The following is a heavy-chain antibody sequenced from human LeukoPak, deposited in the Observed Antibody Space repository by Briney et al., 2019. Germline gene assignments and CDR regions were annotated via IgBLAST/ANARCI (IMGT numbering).Heavy chain of an antibody. CDR1: GGSISSGGYY. CDR2: IYYSGST. J-gene: IGHJ4*02. Sequence: RTSQTLSLTCTVSGGSISSGGYYWSWIRQHPGKGLEWIGYIYYSGSTYYNPSLKSRVTISVDTSKNQFSLKLSSVTAADTAVYYCARISYRTAGYWGQGTLVTVSS. V-gene: IGHV4-31*03. CDR3: ARISYRTAGY. D-gene: IGHD4-11*01.